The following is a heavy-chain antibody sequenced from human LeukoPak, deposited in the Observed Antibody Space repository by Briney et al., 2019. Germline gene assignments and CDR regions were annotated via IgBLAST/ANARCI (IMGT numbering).Heavy chain of an antibody. CDR3: ARGPPIVGATIYFDY. D-gene: IGHD1-26*01. J-gene: IGHJ4*02. V-gene: IGHV4-4*07. CDR2: IYTSGST. CDR1: GGSISSYY. Sequence: PSETLSLTCTVSGGSISSYYWSWIRQPAGKGLEWIGRIYTSGSTNYNPSLKSRVTMSVDTSKNQFSLKLSSVTAADTAVYYCARGPPIVGATIYFDYWGQGTLVTVSS.